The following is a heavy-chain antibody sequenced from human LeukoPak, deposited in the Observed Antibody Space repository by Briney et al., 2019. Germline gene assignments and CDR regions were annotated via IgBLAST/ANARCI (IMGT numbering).Heavy chain of an antibody. CDR1: GGSISSSSYY. CDR3: ARHKDYYGSGSYYRPYDY. J-gene: IGHJ4*02. V-gene: IGHV4-39*01. D-gene: IGHD3-10*01. Sequence: SETLSLTCTVSGGSISSSSYYWGWIRQPPGKGLEWIGSIYYSGSTYYNPSLKSRVTISVDTSKNQFSLKLSSVTAADTAVYYCARHKDYYGSGSYYRPYDYWGQGTLVTVSS. CDR2: IYYSGST.